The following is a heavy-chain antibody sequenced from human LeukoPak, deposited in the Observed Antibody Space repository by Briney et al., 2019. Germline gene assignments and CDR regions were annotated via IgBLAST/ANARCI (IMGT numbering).Heavy chain of an antibody. CDR2: IIPIFGTA. CDR1: GGTLSSYA. CDR3: ARTFQLVQFDY. J-gene: IGHJ4*02. Sequence: GASVKVSCKASGGTLSSYAISWVRQAPGQGLEWMGGIIPIFGTANYAQKFQGRVTITADESTSTAYMELSSLRSEDTAVYYCARTFQLVQFDYWGQGTLVTVSS. V-gene: IGHV1-69*13. D-gene: IGHD6-6*01.